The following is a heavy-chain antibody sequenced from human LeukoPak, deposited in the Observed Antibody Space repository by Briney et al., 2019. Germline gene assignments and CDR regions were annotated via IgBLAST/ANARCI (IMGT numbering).Heavy chain of an antibody. Sequence: GGSLRLSCAASGFTFSNYWMHWVRQAPGKGLVWVSRIDGDGSTTTYADSVKGRFTISRDNAKNTLYLQMNSLRAEDTAVYYCVGDRYSSGWYPGYWGQGTLVTVSS. V-gene: IGHV3-74*01. CDR2: IDGDGSTT. D-gene: IGHD6-19*01. CDR1: GFTFSNYW. CDR3: VGDRYSSGWYPGY. J-gene: IGHJ4*02.